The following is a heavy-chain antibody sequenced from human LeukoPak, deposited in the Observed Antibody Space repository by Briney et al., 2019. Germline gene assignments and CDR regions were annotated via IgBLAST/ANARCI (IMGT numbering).Heavy chain of an antibody. V-gene: IGHV1-18*01. CDR3: ARQGRRGSYSPDDAFDL. CDR2: ISGFNGNT. CDR1: GYTLTNFG. D-gene: IGHD1-26*01. J-gene: IGHJ3*01. Sequence: ASVKVSCKASGYTLTNFGVSWVRQAPGQGLEWMAWISGFNGNTNYAQKFQGRVTMTTDTSTNTAYMELRSLTYDDTAVYFCARQGRRGSYSPDDAFDLWGQGTMVTVSS.